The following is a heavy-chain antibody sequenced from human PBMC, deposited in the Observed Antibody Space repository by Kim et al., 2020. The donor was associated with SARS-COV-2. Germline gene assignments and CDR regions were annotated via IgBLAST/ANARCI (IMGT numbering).Heavy chain of an antibody. CDR2: ISYDGSNK. V-gene: IGHV3-30*04. CDR1: GFTFSSYA. CDR3: ARVFPGAFDI. J-gene: IGHJ3*02. Sequence: GGSLRLSCAASGFTFSSYAMHWVRQAPGKGLEWVAVISYDGSNKYYADSVKGRFTISRDNSKNTLYLQMNSLRAEDTAVYYCARVFPGAFDIWGQGTMVTVSS.